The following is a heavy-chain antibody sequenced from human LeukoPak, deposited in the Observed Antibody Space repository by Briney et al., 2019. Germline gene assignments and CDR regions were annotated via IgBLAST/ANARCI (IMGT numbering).Heavy chain of an antibody. Sequence: SGPTLVNPTQTLTLTCTFSGFSLSTSGVGVGWIRQPPGKALEWLALIYWDDDKRYSPSLKSRLTITKDTSKNQVVLTMTNMDPVDTATYYCAHLLGYCSGGSCYRAWYFDLWGRGTLVTVSS. CDR2: IYWDDDK. CDR1: GFSLSTSGVG. J-gene: IGHJ2*01. V-gene: IGHV2-5*02. D-gene: IGHD2-15*01. CDR3: AHLLGYCSGGSCYRAWYFDL.